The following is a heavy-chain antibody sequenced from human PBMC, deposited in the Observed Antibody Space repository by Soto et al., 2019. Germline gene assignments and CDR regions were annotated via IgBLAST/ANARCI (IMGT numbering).Heavy chain of an antibody. D-gene: IGHD6-13*01. CDR2: IYYSGST. J-gene: IGHJ6*03. CDR1: NGSINSGGYY. Sequence: SETLSLTCSVSNGSINSGGYYWSWIRQHPGKGLEWIGCIYYSGSTYYNPSLKSRVTISVDTSKNQFSLKLSSVTPEDTAVYYCAREKTIEAAGTKEHYYYYYMAVWVKGTTVTV. V-gene: IGHV4-31*03. CDR3: AREKTIEAAGTKEHYYYYYMAV.